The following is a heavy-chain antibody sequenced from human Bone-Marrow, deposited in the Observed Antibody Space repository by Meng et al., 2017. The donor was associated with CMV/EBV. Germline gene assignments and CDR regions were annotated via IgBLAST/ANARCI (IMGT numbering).Heavy chain of an antibody. CDR3: ARGHGGSCSSTSCYHRGNWFDP. CDR1: GGSISSSSYY. Sequence: GSLRLSCTVSGGSISSSSYYWGWIRQPPGKGLEWIGSIYYSGSTYYNPSLKSRVTISVDTSKNQFSLKLSSVTAADTAVYYCARGHGGSCSSTSCYHRGNWFDPWGQGTLVTVSS. D-gene: IGHD2-2*01. V-gene: IGHV4-39*07. CDR2: IYYSGST. J-gene: IGHJ5*02.